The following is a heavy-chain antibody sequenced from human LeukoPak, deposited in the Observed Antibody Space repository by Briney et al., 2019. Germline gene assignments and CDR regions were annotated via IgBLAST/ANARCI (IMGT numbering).Heavy chain of an antibody. J-gene: IGHJ5*02. CDR2: ISSTSGTI. CDR3: ANYENGLHH. D-gene: IGHD3-22*01. V-gene: IGHV3-48*01. CDR1: GFTFSSYS. Sequence: GGSLRLSCADSGFTFSSYSMNWVRQAPGKGLEWLSYISSTSGTIFYADSVKGRFTISKDNAKNSVYLQMSSLRAEDTAVYYCANYENGLHHWGQGTLVTVSS.